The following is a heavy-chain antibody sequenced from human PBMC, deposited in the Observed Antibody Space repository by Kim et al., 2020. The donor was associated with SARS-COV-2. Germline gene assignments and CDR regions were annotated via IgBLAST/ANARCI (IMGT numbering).Heavy chain of an antibody. D-gene: IGHD2-21*02. CDR1: GGSFSGYY. V-gene: IGHV4-34*01. CDR3: ARVGRGVVVTAIPYFDY. CDR2: INHSGST. J-gene: IGHJ4*02. Sequence: SETLSLTCAVYGGSFSGYYWSWIRQPPGKGLEWIGEINHSGSTNYNPSLKSRVTISVDTSKNQFSLKLSSVTAADTAVYYCARVGRGVVVTAIPYFDYWGQGTLVTVSS.